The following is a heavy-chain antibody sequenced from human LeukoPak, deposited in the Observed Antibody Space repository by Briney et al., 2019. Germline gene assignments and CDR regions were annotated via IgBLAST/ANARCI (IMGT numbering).Heavy chain of an antibody. CDR3: AKDLAGRPYGCDY. D-gene: IGHD4-17*01. V-gene: IGHV3-23*01. J-gene: IGHJ4*02. Sequence: GGSLRLSCAASGFTFSSYAMSWVRQAPGRGLEWVSSLSHTGGTTYFADSVQGRFTISRDNSKDTLYLQMDSLRAEDTAVYYCAKDLAGRPYGCDYWGQGTLVTVSS. CDR2: LSHTGGTT. CDR1: GFTFSSYA.